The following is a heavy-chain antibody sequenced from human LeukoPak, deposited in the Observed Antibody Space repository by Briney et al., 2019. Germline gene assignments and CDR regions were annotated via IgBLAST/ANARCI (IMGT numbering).Heavy chain of an antibody. Sequence: SETLSLTCTVSGGSISSSSYYWGWIRQPPGKGLEWIGSIYYSGSTYYNPSLKSRVTISVDTSKNQFSLKLSSVTAADTAVYYCARMPTRYDILTGYSYNWFDPWGQGTLVTVSS. J-gene: IGHJ5*02. CDR1: GGSISSSSYY. CDR2: IYYSGST. CDR3: ARMPTRYDILTGYSYNWFDP. D-gene: IGHD3-9*01. V-gene: IGHV4-39*01.